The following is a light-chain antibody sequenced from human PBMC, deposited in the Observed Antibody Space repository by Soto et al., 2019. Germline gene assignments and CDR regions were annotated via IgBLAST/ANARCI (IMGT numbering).Light chain of an antibody. CDR3: TSYTSSNTHV. V-gene: IGLV2-14*01. CDR1: SSDVGGYNY. J-gene: IGLJ1*01. CDR2: DVS. Sequence: QSVRTQPASVSGAPGQSITISCTGTSSDVGGYNYVSWLQQHPGKVPKLIIYDVSSRPSGVSNRFSGSKSGNTASLTISGLQAEDEDDYYCTSYTSSNTHVFGGGTKVTVL.